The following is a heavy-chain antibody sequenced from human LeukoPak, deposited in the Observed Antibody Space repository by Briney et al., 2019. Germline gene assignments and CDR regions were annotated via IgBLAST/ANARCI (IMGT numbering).Heavy chain of an antibody. Sequence: PGGSLRLSCAASGFTFRNYWMSGVRQAPGKGREGVANIKQDGSKIYYVDSLKGRFTISRDNTQNSVYLEMDSLRVDDTAVYYCARIGYSSSSFDYWGQGTLVIVSS. D-gene: IGHD6-13*01. CDR2: IKQDGSKI. J-gene: IGHJ4*02. CDR1: GFTFRNYW. V-gene: IGHV3-7*01. CDR3: ARIGYSSSSFDY.